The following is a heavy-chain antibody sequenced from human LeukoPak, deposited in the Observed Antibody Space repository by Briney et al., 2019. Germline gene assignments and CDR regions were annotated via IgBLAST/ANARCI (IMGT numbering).Heavy chain of an antibody. CDR1: GGSISSYY. J-gene: IGHJ4*02. D-gene: IGHD1-26*01. CDR2: IYYSGST. Sequence: PSETLSLTCTVSGGSISSYYWSWIRQPPGKGLEGLGYIYYSGSTNYNPSLKSRVTISVDTSKNQFSLKLSSVTAADTAVYYCARVQWGKWELSYFDYWGQGTLVTVSS. V-gene: IGHV4-59*01. CDR3: ARVQWGKWELSYFDY.